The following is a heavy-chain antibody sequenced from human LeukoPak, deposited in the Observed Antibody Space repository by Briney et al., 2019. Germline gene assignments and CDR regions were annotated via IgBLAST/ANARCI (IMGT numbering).Heavy chain of an antibody. V-gene: IGHV3-49*03. CDR2: SRSKAYGGTT. CDR1: GFTFGDYA. D-gene: IGHD2-21*01. Sequence: GGSLRLSCTVSGFTFGDYAMSWFRQVPGKVREWVGFSRSKAYGGTTEYAASVKGRFTTSRDDSTSIAYLQMNNLKTEDTAVYYCTRGYYSGYVDYWGQGTLVTVSS. CDR3: TRGYYSGYVDY. J-gene: IGHJ4*02.